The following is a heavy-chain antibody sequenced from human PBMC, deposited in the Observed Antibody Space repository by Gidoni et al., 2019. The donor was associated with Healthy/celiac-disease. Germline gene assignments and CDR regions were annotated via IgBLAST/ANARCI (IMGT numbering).Heavy chain of an antibody. J-gene: IGHJ5*02. D-gene: IGHD3-10*01. V-gene: IGHV4-34*01. CDR2: INHSGST. Sequence: QVQLQQWGAGLLKPSETLSLTCAVYGGSFSGYYWSWIRQPPGKGLEWIGEINHSGSTNYNPSLKSRVTISVDTSKNQFSLKLSSVTAADTAVYYCARENPAGYWFDPWGQGTLVTVSS. CDR3: ARENPAGYWFDP. CDR1: GGSFSGYY.